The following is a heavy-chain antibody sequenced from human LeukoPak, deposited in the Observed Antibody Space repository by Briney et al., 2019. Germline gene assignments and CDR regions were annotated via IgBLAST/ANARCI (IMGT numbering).Heavy chain of an antibody. D-gene: IGHD5-24*01. CDR3: ARESVREGDGYNYSPSDY. J-gene: IGHJ4*02. V-gene: IGHV3-7*05. Sequence: PGGSLRLSCAASGFTFSTYWMNWVRQAPGKGLEWVANIKQDGTEKYYVDSVKGRFTISRDNANNSLYLQMNSLRAEDTAVYYCARESVREGDGYNYSPSDYWGQGALVTVSS. CDR1: GFTFSTYW. CDR2: IKQDGTEK.